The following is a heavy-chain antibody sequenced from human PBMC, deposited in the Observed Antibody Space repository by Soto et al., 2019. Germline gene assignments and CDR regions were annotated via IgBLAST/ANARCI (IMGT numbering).Heavy chain of an antibody. V-gene: IGHV1-46*01. CDR1: GYTFTSYY. CDR3: AKRGGSGWYDIDY. Sequence: ASVKVSCKASGYTFTSYYMHWVRQAPGQGLEWMGRINPSGGSTSYAQKFQGRVTITTDESTSTVYMELSSLRTEDTAIYYCAKRGGSGWYDIDYWGQGTLVTVSS. D-gene: IGHD6-19*01. J-gene: IGHJ4*02. CDR2: INPSGGST.